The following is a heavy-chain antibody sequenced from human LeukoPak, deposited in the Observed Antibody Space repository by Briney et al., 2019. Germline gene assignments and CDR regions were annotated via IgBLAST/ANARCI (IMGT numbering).Heavy chain of an antibody. Sequence: GGSLRLSCAASGFTFSSYAMHWVRQAPGKGLEYVSAISSNGGSTYYANSVKGRFTISRDNSKNTLYLQMGSLRAEDMAVYYCARRLGYCSGGSCYPFVYGMDVWGQGTTVTVSS. CDR1: GFTFSSYA. V-gene: IGHV3-64*01. D-gene: IGHD2-15*01. J-gene: IGHJ6*02. CDR2: ISSNGGST. CDR3: ARRLGYCSGGSCYPFVYGMDV.